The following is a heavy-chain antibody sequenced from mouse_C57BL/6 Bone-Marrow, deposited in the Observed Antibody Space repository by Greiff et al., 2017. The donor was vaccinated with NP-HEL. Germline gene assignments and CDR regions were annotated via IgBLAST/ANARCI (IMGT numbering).Heavy chain of an antibody. CDR3: ARSFCYYDFVAWFAY. CDR2: IDPANGNT. J-gene: IGHJ3*01. Sequence: VQLQQPVAELVRPGASVKLSCTASGFNIKNTYMHWVKQRPEQGLEWIGRIDPANGNTKYAPKFQGKATITADTSSNTAYLQLSSLTSEDTAIYYCARSFCYYDFVAWFAYWDQGTLVTVTA. CDR1: GFNIKNTY. D-gene: IGHD2-4*01. V-gene: IGHV14-3*01.